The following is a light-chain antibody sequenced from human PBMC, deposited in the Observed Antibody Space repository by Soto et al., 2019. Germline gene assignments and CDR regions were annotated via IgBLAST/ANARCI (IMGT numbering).Light chain of an antibody. J-gene: IGLJ1*01. V-gene: IGLV2-14*03. Sequence: QSVLTQPASVSGSPGRSITISCTGSSSDIGGYNYVSWYQQHPGKAPKLIISDVSRRPSGISDRFSGSKSGNTASLTISGLQAVDEADYYCSSYTSGSGLGVFGTGTKVTVL. CDR1: SSDIGGYNY. CDR2: DVS. CDR3: SSYTSGSGLGV.